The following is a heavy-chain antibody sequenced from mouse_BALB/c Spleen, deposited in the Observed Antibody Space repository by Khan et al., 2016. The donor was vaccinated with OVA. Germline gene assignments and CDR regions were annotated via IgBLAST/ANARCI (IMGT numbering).Heavy chain of an antibody. CDR2: IWGDGST. V-gene: IGHV2-6-7*01. Sequence: QVQLKQSGPGLVAPSQSLSITCTVSGFSLTGYGVHWVRQPPGKGLEWLGMIWGDGSTDYNSALKSRLSISKDNSKSQVFLKMNSLQTDDTARYYWAREIYYDYAYYYAMDYWGQGTSVTVSS. D-gene: IGHD2-4*01. CDR1: GFSLTGYG. J-gene: IGHJ4*01. CDR3: AREIYYDYAYYYAMDY.